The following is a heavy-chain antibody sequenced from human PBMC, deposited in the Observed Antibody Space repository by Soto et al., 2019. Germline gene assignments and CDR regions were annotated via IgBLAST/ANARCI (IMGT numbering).Heavy chain of an antibody. V-gene: IGHV4-34*01. Sequence: KPSETLSLTCAVYGGSFSGYYWSWIRQPPGKGLEWIGEINHSGSTNYNPSLKSRVTISVDTSKNQFSLKLSSVTAADTAVYYCAREWVAAAGTRFYYYYYGMDVWGQGTTVPSP. CDR2: INHSGST. J-gene: IGHJ6*02. CDR1: GGSFSGYY. CDR3: AREWVAAAGTRFYYYYYGMDV. D-gene: IGHD6-13*01.